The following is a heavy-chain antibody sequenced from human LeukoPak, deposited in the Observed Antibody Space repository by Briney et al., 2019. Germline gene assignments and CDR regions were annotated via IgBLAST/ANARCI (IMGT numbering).Heavy chain of an antibody. CDR2: INPNSGGT. CDR1: GGTFSSYA. CDR3: ARDPYGRGAFDI. V-gene: IGHV1-69*10. D-gene: IGHD1-26*01. J-gene: IGHJ3*02. Sequence: GASVKVSCKASGGTFSSYAISWVRQAPGQGLEWMGWINPNSGGTNYAQKFQGRVTITADKSTSTAYMELSSLRSEDTAVYYCARDPYGRGAFDIWGQGTMVTVSS.